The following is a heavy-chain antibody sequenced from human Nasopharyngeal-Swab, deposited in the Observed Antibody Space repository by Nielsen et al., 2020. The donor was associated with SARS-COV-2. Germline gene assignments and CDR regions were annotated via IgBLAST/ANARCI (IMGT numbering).Heavy chain of an antibody. D-gene: IGHD6-13*01. J-gene: IGHJ3*02. CDR3: TRDFSAAAGSFDI. V-gene: IGHV3-74*01. Sequence: GGSLRLSCAASGFTFSSYWMHWARQAPGKGLVWVSRIKSDGSTTNYADSVKGRFTISRDNAKNTLYLQMHSLRAEDTAVYYCTRDFSAAAGSFDIWGQGTMVTVSS. CDR2: IKSDGSTT. CDR1: GFTFSSYW.